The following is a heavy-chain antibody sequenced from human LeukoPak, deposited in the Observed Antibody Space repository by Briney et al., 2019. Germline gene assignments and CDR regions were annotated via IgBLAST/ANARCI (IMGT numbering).Heavy chain of an antibody. CDR3: ARDSSYSSSWDVSYYGMDV. CDR2: IYYSGST. V-gene: IGHV4-59*01. CDR1: GGSFSGYY. Sequence: SETLSLTCAVSGGSFSGYYWSWIRQPPGKGLEWIGYIYYSGSTNYNPSLKSRVTISVDTSKNQFSLKLSSVTAADTAVYYCARDSSYSSSWDVSYYGMDVWGKGTTVTVSS. J-gene: IGHJ6*04. D-gene: IGHD6-13*01.